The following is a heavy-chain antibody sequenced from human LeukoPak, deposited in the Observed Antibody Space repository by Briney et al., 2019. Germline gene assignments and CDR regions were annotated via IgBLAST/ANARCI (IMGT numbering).Heavy chain of an antibody. Sequence: KASETLSLTCAVYGGSFSGYYWSWIRQPPGKGLEWIGEINHSGSTNYNPSLKGRVTISVDTSKNQFSLKLSSVTAADTAVYYCASIVTGINRYFDYWGQGTLVTVSS. CDR3: ASIVTGINRYFDY. D-gene: IGHD1-20*01. CDR2: INHSGST. V-gene: IGHV4-34*01. CDR1: GGSFSGYY. J-gene: IGHJ4*02.